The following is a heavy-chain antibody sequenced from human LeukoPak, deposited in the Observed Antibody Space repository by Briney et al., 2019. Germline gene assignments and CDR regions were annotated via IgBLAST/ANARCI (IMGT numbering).Heavy chain of an antibody. J-gene: IGHJ4*02. CDR2: ISYDGSDK. D-gene: IGHD5-18*01. Sequence: GGSLRLSCAASGFTVSSNYMSWVRQAPGKGLEWVAVISYDGSDKYYADSVRGRFTISRDNSKNTLYLQMNSLRAEDTAVYYCAKGYSYPDYWGQGTLVTVSS. CDR3: AKGYSYPDY. V-gene: IGHV3-30*18. CDR1: GFTVSSNY.